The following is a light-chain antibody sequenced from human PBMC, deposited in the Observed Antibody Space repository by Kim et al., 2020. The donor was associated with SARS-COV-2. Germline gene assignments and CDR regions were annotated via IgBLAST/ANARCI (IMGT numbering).Light chain of an antibody. CDR1: SSNIGSNT. Sequence: QRVTISFSGSSSNIGSNTVNWYQQLPGTAPKRLIYSNNQRPSGVPDRFSGSKSGTSASLAISGLQSEDEADYHCAAWDDSLNGYYVFGTGTKVTVL. J-gene: IGLJ1*01. CDR2: SNN. V-gene: IGLV1-44*01. CDR3: AAWDDSLNGYYV.